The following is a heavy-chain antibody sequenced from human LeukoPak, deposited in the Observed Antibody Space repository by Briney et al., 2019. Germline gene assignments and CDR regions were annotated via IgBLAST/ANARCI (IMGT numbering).Heavy chain of an antibody. D-gene: IGHD1-26*01. V-gene: IGHV2-70*04. CDR2: IDWDDDK. CDR3: ARELRDYMDV. Sequence: SGPALVEPTQTLTLTCTFSGFSLSTSGMRVSWIRQPPGKALEWLARIDWDDDKFYSTSLKTRLTISKDTSKNQVVLTMTNMDPVDTATYYCARELRDYMDVWGKGTTVTVSS. CDR1: GFSLSTSGMR. J-gene: IGHJ6*03.